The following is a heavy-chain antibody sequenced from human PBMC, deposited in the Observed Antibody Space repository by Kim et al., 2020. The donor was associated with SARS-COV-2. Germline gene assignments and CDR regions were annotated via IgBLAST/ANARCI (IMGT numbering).Heavy chain of an antibody. J-gene: IGHJ4*02. Sequence: SETLSLTCTVSGGSISSGGYYWSWIRQHPGKGLEWIGYIYYSGSTYYNPSLKSRVTISVDTSKNQFSLKLSSVTAADTAVYYCARALGLGLVRGYFDYWGQGTLVTVSS. CDR2: IYYSGST. D-gene: IGHD6-19*01. CDR3: ARALGLGLVRGYFDY. CDR1: GGSISSGGYY. V-gene: IGHV4-31*03.